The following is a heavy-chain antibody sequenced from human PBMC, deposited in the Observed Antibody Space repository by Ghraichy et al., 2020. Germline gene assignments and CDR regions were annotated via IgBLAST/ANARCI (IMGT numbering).Heavy chain of an antibody. CDR3: AREDTVAGLDY. CDR1: GFTVSSNY. D-gene: IGHD6-19*01. J-gene: IGHJ4*02. V-gene: IGHV3-53*01. CDR2: IYSGGST. Sequence: GGSLRLSCAASGFTVSSNYMSWVRQAPGKGLEWVSVIYSGGSTYYADSVKGRFTISRDNSKNTLYLQMNSLRAEDTAVYYCAREDTVAGLDYWGQGTLVTVSS.